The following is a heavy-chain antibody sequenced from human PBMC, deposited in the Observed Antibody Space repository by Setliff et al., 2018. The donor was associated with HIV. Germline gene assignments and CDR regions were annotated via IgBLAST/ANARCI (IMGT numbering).Heavy chain of an antibody. CDR1: GVSISSGDYY. J-gene: IGHJ5*02. D-gene: IGHD6-13*01. CDR2: MFNSGNI. V-gene: IGHV4-30-4*08. CDR3: ARHRYSSSINWFDP. Sequence: SETLSLTCTVSGVSISSGDYYWNWIRQSPGKGLEWIGYMFNSGNIYYNPSLKSRVTTSVDTSKNQFSLKLTSVTAADTAMYYCARHRYSSSINWFDPWGQGTLVTVSS.